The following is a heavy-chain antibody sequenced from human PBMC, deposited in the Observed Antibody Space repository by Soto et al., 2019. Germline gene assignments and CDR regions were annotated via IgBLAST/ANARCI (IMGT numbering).Heavy chain of an antibody. J-gene: IGHJ6*02. D-gene: IGHD1-1*01. CDR3: ARESVQTNPYYYYYGMDV. CDR1: GGTFSSYA. CDR2: IVPIFGTA. V-gene: IGHV1-69*01. Sequence: QVQLVQSGAEVKKPGSSVKVSCKASGGTFSSYAISWVRQAPGQGLEWMGGIVPIFGTANYAQKFQGRVTITADESTSTAYMELSSLRSEDTAVYYCARESVQTNPYYYYYGMDVWGQGTTVTVSS.